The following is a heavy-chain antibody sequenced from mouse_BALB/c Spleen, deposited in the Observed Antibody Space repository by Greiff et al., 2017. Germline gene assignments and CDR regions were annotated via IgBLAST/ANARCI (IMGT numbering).Heavy chain of an antibody. CDR3: ARGDVEGTWFAY. V-gene: IGHV5-12-2*01. Sequence: EVQLVESGGGLVQPGGSLKLSCAASGFTFSSYTMSWVRQTPEKRLEWVAYISNGGGSTYYPDTVKGRFTISRDNAKNTLYLQMSSLKSEDTAMYYCARGDVEGTWFAYWGQGTLVTVSA. CDR1: GFTFSSYT. CDR2: ISNGGGST. J-gene: IGHJ3*01.